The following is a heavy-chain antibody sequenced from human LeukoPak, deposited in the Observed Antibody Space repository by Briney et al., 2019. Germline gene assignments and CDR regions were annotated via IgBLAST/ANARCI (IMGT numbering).Heavy chain of an antibody. D-gene: IGHD6-13*01. CDR3: AKGPYSSSWYATDYYYYYYMDV. Sequence: GSLRLSCAASGFTISSYAMSWVRQAPGKGLEWVSAISGSGGSTYYADSVKGRLTISRDNSKNTLYLQMNSLRAEDTAVYYCAKGPYSSSWYATDYYYYYYMDVWGKGTTVTVSS. V-gene: IGHV3-23*01. J-gene: IGHJ6*03. CDR1: GFTISSYA. CDR2: ISGSGGST.